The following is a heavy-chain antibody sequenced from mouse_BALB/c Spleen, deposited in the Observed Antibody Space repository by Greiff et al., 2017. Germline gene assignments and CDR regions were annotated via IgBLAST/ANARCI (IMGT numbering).Heavy chain of an antibody. V-gene: IGHV1-14*01. Sequence: VQLQQSGPELVKPGASVKMSCKASGYTFTSYVMHWVKQKPGQGLEWIGYINPYNDGTKYNEKFKGKATLTSDKSSSTAYMELSSLTSEDSAVYYCARGGAYYRYDYAMDYWGQGTSVTVSS. CDR1: GYTFTSYV. D-gene: IGHD2-14*01. CDR3: ARGGAYYRYDYAMDY. CDR2: INPYNDGT. J-gene: IGHJ4*01.